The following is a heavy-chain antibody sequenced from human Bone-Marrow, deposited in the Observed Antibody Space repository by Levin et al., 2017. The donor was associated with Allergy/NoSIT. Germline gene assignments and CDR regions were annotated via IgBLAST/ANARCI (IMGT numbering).Heavy chain of an antibody. D-gene: IGHD5-12*01. CDR2: INPNSGGT. CDR1: GYTFTAYY. Sequence: ASVKVSCRTSGYTFTAYYIHWVRQAPGQGLEWMGWINPNSGGTSYAQKFQGRVTMTRDTSVSTAYMELTSLTSDDTAVSHCSRALSGHDPNPPYSYYYYLDVWGKETTITVSS. J-gene: IGHJ6*03. V-gene: IGHV1-2*02. CDR3: SRALSGHDPNPPYSYYYYLDV.